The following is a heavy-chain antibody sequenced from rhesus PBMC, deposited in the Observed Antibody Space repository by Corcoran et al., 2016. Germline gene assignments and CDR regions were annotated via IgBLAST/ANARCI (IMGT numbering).Heavy chain of an antibody. CDR1: GGSISRRY. CDR2: IYRRGSST. V-gene: IGHV4-169*02. Sequence: QLQLQESGPGLVKPSETLSLHCAVSGGSISRRYSSWIRPAPGQGLEWIGYIYRRGSSTNYNPYLKSRVTRSVDTSKNQLSLKLSSVTAADTAVYYCARDPGGYYSGKNRFDVWGAGVLVTVSS. J-gene: IGHJ5-1*01. CDR3: ARDPGGYYSGKNRFDV. D-gene: IGHD3-16*01.